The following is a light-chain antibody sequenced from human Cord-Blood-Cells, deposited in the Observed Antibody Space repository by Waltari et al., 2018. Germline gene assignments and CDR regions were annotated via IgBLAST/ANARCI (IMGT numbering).Light chain of an antibody. CDR2: EVS. CDR1: SSDVGSYNL. J-gene: IGLJ3*02. CDR3: CSYAGSSTSWV. Sequence: QSALTQPASVSGSPGQSITISCTRTSSDVGSYNLVSWYQQHPGKAPKLMIYEVSKRPSGVSNRFSGSKSGNTASLTISGLQAEDEADYYCCSYAGSSTSWVFGGGTKLTVL. V-gene: IGLV2-23*02.